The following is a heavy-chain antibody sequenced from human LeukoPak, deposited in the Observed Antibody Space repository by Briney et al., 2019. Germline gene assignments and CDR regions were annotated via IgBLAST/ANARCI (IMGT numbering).Heavy chain of an antibody. V-gene: IGHV3-30*03. D-gene: IGHD6-13*01. Sequence: GGSLRLSCVVSGFTFSSYGMHWVRQAPGKGLEWVAAISYDGSYKYYADSVKGRFTISRDNSKNTLYLQMNSLRAEDTAVYYCARDRIAAAGFRYFDYWGQGTLVTVSS. CDR2: ISYDGSYK. CDR3: ARDRIAAAGFRYFDY. J-gene: IGHJ4*02. CDR1: GFTFSSYG.